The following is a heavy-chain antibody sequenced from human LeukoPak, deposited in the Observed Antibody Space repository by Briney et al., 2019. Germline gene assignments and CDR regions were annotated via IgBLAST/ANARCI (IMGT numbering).Heavy chain of an antibody. CDR1: GGSISRSLYY. D-gene: IGHD3-3*01. CDR3: ARAPTSYYDFWSGYYTGAGDYYFDY. CDR2: VYYSGST. V-gene: IGHV4-39*01. Sequence: SETLSLTCTVSGGSISRSLYYWGWIRQPPGKGLEWIGTVYYSGSTYHNPSLRSQVTMSVDKSNNQFSLKLSSVTAADTAVYYCARAPTSYYDFWSGYYTGAGDYYFDYWGQGTLVTVSS. J-gene: IGHJ4*02.